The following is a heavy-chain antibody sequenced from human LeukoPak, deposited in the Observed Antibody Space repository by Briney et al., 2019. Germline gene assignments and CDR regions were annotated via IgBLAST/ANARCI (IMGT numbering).Heavy chain of an antibody. CDR2: IYYSGST. CDR3: ARRRTVTTGNWFDP. CDR1: GGSISSGSYY. J-gene: IGHJ5*02. V-gene: IGHV4-61*01. D-gene: IGHD4-17*01. Sequence: SETLSLTCTVSGGSISSGSYYWSWIRQPPGKGLEWIGYIYYSGSTNYNPSLKSRVTISVDTSKNQFSLKLSSVTAADTAVYYCARRRTVTTGNWFDPWGQGTLVTVSS.